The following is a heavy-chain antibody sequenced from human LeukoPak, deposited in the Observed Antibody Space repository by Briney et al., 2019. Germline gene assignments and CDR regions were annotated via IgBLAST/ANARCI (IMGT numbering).Heavy chain of an antibody. CDR3: AKDFKNYGSGSPPPFDY. CDR1: GFTVSSNY. CDR2: ISGSGGST. J-gene: IGHJ4*02. V-gene: IGHV3-23*01. D-gene: IGHD3-10*01. Sequence: GGSLRLSCAASGFTVSSNYMSWVRQAPGKGLEWVSAISGSGGSTYYADSVKGRFTISRDNSKNTLYLQMNSLRAEDTAVYYCAKDFKNYGSGSPPPFDYWGQGTLVTVSS.